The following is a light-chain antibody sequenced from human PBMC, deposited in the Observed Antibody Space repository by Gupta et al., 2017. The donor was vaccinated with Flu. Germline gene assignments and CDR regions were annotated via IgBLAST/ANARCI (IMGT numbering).Light chain of an antibody. CDR3: HSYTNSLTRV. CDR2: DVH. V-gene: IGLV2-14*03. J-gene: IGLJ3*02. CDR1: SSDIGAYKY. Sequence: SITISCTGSSSDIGAYKYVSWNQQHPDRAPKLIIYDVHDRPSGISDRFSGSKSGNTASLTITGLRAEDEANYYCHSYTNSLTRVFGGGTKLTVL.